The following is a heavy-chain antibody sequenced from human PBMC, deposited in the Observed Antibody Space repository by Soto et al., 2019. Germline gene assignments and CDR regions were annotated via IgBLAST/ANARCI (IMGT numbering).Heavy chain of an antibody. D-gene: IGHD3-16*01. J-gene: IGHJ4*02. CDR3: VRDLALMADY. CDR1: GYTFTSYG. V-gene: IGHV1-18*04. Sequence: EASVKVSCKASGYTFTSYGISWVRQAPGQGLEWMGWISAYNGNTNYAQKLQGRVTMTTDTSTSTAYMELRSLRVDDTAMYYCVRDLALMADYWGQGTLVTVSS. CDR2: ISAYNGNT.